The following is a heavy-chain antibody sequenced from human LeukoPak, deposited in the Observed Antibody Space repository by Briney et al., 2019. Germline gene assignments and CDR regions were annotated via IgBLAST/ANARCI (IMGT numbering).Heavy chain of an antibody. CDR1: GFTFSIHA. J-gene: IGHJ4*02. Sequence: PGGSLRLSCAASGFTFSIHAIHWVRRAPGKGLEWVAVISHDQKTKYYAESAKGRFAISRDNSKNTLYLQMNSLRAEDTGVYYCAVHHRSGWHMNFDYWGQGTLVTVSS. CDR2: ISHDQKTK. CDR3: AVHHRSGWHMNFDY. D-gene: IGHD6-19*01. V-gene: IGHV3-30*09.